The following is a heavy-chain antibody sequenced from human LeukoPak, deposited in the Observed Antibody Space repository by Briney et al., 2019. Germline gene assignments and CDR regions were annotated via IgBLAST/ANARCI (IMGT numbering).Heavy chain of an antibody. J-gene: IGHJ4*02. D-gene: IGHD6-13*01. Sequence: SETLSLTCTVSDGSLTSYYWSWIRQPPGKGLEWVGYIYYSGSTNYNPSLESRVTISVATSKNQFSLKLSSVTAADTAVYYCARNFGSSWYYFDYWGQGTLVTVSS. CDR1: DGSLTSYY. CDR3: ARNFGSSWYYFDY. V-gene: IGHV4-59*01. CDR2: IYYSGST.